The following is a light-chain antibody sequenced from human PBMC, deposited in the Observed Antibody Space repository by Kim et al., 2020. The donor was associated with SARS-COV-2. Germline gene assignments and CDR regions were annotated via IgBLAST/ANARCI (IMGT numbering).Light chain of an antibody. Sequence: GQRVTISCSGRSSNIGSNYVYWYQQPPGTAPKLLIYRNNQRPSGVPDRFSGSKSGTSASLAISGLRSEDEADYYCAAWDDSLSVLVFGGGTQLTVL. J-gene: IGLJ2*01. CDR1: SSNIGSNY. CDR3: AAWDDSLSVLV. CDR2: RNN. V-gene: IGLV1-47*01.